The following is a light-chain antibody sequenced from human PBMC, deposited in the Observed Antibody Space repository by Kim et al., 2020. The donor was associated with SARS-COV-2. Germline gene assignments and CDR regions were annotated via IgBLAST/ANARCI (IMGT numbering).Light chain of an antibody. Sequence: SYELTQPPSVSVAPGKTARITCGGNNIGSKSVHWYQQKPGQAPVLVIYYDSDRPSGIPERFSGSNSGNTATLTISRVEAGDEADYYCQVWESSSDHVVFGGGTQLTFL. CDR2: YDS. CDR1: NIGSKS. J-gene: IGLJ2*01. CDR3: QVWESSSDHVV. V-gene: IGLV3-21*01.